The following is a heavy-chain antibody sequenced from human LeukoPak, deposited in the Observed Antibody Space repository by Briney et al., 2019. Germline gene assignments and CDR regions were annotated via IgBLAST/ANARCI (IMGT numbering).Heavy chain of an antibody. V-gene: IGHV3-48*02. CDR2: VTSSSSTI. CDR1: GFTFSTCT. J-gene: IGHJ5*02. Sequence: EGSLRLSCAASGFTFSTCTVNWVRQAPGKGPEWISYVTSSSSTIYYADSVKGRFTISRDNAKNSLYLQMNSLRDEDTAVYYCARGTSPFDPWGRGTLVTVSS. CDR3: ARGTSPFDP.